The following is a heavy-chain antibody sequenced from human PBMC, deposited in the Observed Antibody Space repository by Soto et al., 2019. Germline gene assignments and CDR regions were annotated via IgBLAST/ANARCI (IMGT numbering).Heavy chain of an antibody. CDR2: IYWDDDK. CDR3: AHRRAILGVVYGLDV. V-gene: IGHV2-5*02. J-gene: IGHJ6*02. CDR1: GFSLSTVGVG. D-gene: IGHD3-3*01. Sequence: TLVNPTQALTLTCTFSGFSLSTVGVGVGWIRQPPGKALEWLALIYWDDDKRYSPSLKSRLTITKDTSKNQVALTLTNMDHVDTATYYGAHRRAILGVVYGLDVWGQGTTVTVSS.